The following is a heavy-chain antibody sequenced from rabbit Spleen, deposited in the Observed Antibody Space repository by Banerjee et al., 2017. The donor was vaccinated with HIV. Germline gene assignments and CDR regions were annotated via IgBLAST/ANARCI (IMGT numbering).Heavy chain of an antibody. Sequence: QSVEESGGDLVKPGGTLTLTCTVSGIDFSRYAINWVRQAPGKGLEWIGCINAASGTTWYASWAKGRFTISKTSSTTVTLQMTSLTAADTATYFCARDTSSSFSSYGMDLLGPGTLVTVS. CDR3: ARDTSSSFSSYGMDL. V-gene: IGHV1S40*01. CDR2: INAASGTT. CDR1: GIDFSRYA. D-gene: IGHD1-1*01. J-gene: IGHJ6*01.